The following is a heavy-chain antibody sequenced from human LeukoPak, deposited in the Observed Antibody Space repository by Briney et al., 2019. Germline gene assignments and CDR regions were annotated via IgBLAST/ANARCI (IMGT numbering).Heavy chain of an antibody. Sequence: GRSLRLSCAASGFTFSSYAMQWVRQAPGKGLEWVAVISYDGNTRYYADSVKGRFAMSRDNSKNTLYLQMNRLRVEDTAVYYCARDRSYSGSGSPPGYWGQGTLVTVSS. J-gene: IGHJ4*02. CDR2: ISYDGNTR. CDR3: ARDRSYSGSGSPPGY. CDR1: GFTFSSYA. V-gene: IGHV3-30*09. D-gene: IGHD3-10*01.